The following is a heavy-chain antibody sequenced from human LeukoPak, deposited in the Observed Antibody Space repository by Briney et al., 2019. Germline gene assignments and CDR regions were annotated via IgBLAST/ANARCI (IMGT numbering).Heavy chain of an antibody. D-gene: IGHD6-6*01. Sequence: SETLSLTCAVYGGSFSGYYWSWIRQPPGKGLEWTGEINHSGSTNYNPSLKSRVTISVDTSKNQFSLKLSSVTAADTAVYYCARAGRAARPGFDYWGQGTLVTVSS. CDR2: INHSGST. CDR1: GGSFSGYY. CDR3: ARAGRAARPGFDY. J-gene: IGHJ4*02. V-gene: IGHV4-34*01.